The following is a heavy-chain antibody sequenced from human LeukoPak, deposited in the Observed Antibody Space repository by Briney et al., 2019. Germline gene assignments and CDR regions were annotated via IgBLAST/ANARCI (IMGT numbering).Heavy chain of an antibody. D-gene: IGHD3-9*01. Sequence: SETLSLTCAVSGGSFSGHYWNWIRQPPGKGLEWIGEINHSGSTNYNPSLKSRVTISVDTSKNQFSLKLSSVTAADTAVYYCARRRYFDWLLTENFDYWGQRTLVTVSS. J-gene: IGHJ4*02. CDR3: ARRRYFDWLLTENFDY. V-gene: IGHV4-34*01. CDR2: INHSGST. CDR1: GGSFSGHY.